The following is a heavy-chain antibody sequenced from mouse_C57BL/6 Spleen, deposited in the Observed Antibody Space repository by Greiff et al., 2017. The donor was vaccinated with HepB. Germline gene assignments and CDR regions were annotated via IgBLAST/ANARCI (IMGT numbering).Heavy chain of an antibody. J-gene: IGHJ4*01. D-gene: IGHD1-1*01. CDR2: IRNKANGYTT. V-gene: IGHV7-3*01. Sequence: EVKLVESGGGLVQPGGSLSLSCAASGFTFTDYYMSWVRQPPGKALEWLGFIRNKANGYTTEYSASVKGRFTISRDNSQSILYLQMNALRAEDSATYYCASPSSTVPYYYAMDYWGQGTSVTVSS. CDR1: GFTFTDYY. CDR3: ASPSSTVPYYYAMDY.